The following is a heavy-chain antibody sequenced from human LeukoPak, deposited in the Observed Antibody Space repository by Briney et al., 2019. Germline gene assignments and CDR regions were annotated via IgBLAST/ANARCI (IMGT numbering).Heavy chain of an antibody. J-gene: IGHJ6*02. CDR1: GFTFSSYG. V-gene: IGHV3-30*18. CDR2: ISYDGSNK. Sequence: QPGRSLRLSCAASGFTFSSYGMHWVRQAPGKGLGWVAVISYDGSNKYYADSVKGRFTISRDNSKNTLYLQMNSLRAEDTAVYYCAKVITMVRGVIPRTDAYYYYGMDVWGQGTTVTVSS. D-gene: IGHD3-10*01. CDR3: AKVITMVRGVIPRTDAYYYYGMDV.